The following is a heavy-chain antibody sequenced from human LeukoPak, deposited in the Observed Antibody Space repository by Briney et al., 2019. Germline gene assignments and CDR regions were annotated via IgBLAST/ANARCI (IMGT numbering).Heavy chain of an antibody. CDR2: IYTSGST. CDR1: GVSISSGSYY. J-gene: IGHJ6*03. D-gene: IGHD3-22*01. V-gene: IGHV4-61*02. Sequence: SETLSLTCTVSGVSISSGSYYWSWIRQPAGKGLEWIGRIYTSGSTNYNPSLKSRVTISVDTSKNQFSLKLSSVTAADTAVYYCARDRYYYDSSGYQYYYYYYMDVWGKGTTVTISS. CDR3: ARDRYYYDSSGYQYYYYYYMDV.